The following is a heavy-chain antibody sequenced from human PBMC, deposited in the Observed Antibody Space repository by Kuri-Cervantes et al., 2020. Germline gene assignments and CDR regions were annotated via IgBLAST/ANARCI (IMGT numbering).Heavy chain of an antibody. J-gene: IGHJ5*02. CDR2: IIPIFGTA. V-gene: IGHV1-69*05. Sequence: SVKVSCKASGYTFTYRYLHWVRQAPGQGLEWMGGIIPIFGTANYAQKFQGRVTITTDESTSTAYMELSSLRSEDTAVYYCAVSLVAHWFDPWGQGTLVTVSS. CDR1: GYTFTYRY. D-gene: IGHD5-12*01. CDR3: AVSLVAHWFDP.